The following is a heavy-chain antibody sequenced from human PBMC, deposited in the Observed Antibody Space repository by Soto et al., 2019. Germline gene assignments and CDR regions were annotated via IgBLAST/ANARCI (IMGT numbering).Heavy chain of an antibody. CDR1: SGSITSSNW. CDR3: ARNRSGGYDFDY. V-gene: IGHV4-4*02. CDR2: VASSGYT. J-gene: IGHJ4*02. D-gene: IGHD5-12*01. Sequence: QVQLQESGPGLVKPSETLSLTCTVSSGSITSSNWWSWVRQSPGKGLEWIGEVASSGYTNCLPSRKSRITTSLDTSRNRFSRRLTSVPAAVMALYYCARNRSGGYDFDYWGQGTLVPVSS.